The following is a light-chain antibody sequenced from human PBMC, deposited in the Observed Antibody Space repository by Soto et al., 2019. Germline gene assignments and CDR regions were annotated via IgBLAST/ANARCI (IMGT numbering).Light chain of an antibody. Sequence: QSVLTQPPSASGTPGQRVTISCSGSRSNIGSNHVYWHQQLPGTAPKLLIYWNTQRPAGVPDRFSGSKSGTSASLAISGLRSEDEADYYCATWDGSLSGWVFGGGTKVTVL. V-gene: IGLV1-47*01. CDR3: ATWDGSLSGWV. CDR1: RSNIGSNH. CDR2: WNT. J-gene: IGLJ3*02.